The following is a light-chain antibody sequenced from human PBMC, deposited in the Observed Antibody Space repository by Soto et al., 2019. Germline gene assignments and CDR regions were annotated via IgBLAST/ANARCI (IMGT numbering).Light chain of an antibody. V-gene: IGKV3-20*01. J-gene: IGKJ2*01. CDR3: HQYGSSPPYT. CDR2: GSS. CDR1: QSVTNNY. Sequence: EVVLTQSPGTLSLSPGERATLSCRASQSVTNNYLAWYQQRPGQAPRLLIFGSSDRATGIPDRFSGSGSGTDFTLTIRSLEPEDFAVYYCHQYGSSPPYTFGQGTKLEIK.